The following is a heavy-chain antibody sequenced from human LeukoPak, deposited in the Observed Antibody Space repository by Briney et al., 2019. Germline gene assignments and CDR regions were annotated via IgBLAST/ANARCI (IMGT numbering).Heavy chain of an antibody. CDR2: IYPGDSES. CDR1: GYSFSSYW. V-gene: IGHV5-51*01. D-gene: IGHD4-23*01. Sequence: GESLKISCKGSGYSFSSYWIGWVCQMPGKGLEWMGIIYPGDSESRYSPSFQGQVTISVDRSITTAYLQWSSLKASDTAMYYCARLPGPTVETVGWYFDLWGRGTLVTVSS. CDR3: ARLPGPTVETVGWYFDL. J-gene: IGHJ2*01.